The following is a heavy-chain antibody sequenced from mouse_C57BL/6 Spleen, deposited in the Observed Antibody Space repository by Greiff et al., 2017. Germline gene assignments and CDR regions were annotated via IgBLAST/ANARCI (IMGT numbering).Heavy chain of an antibody. J-gene: IGHJ2*01. CDR2: INPNNGGT. D-gene: IGHD4-1*01. Sequence: VQLQQSGPELVKPGASVKIPCKASGYTFTDYNMDWVKQSHGKSLEWIGDINPNNGGTFYNQKFKGKATLTVAKSSSTAYMELRSLTSEDTAVYYCERRRTVTRGYYFDDWGQGTTLTVSS. V-gene: IGHV1-18*01. CDR3: ERRRTVTRGYYFDD. CDR1: GYTFTDYN.